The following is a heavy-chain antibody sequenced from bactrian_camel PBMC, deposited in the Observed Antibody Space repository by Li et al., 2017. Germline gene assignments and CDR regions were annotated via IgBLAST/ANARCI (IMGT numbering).Heavy chain of an antibody. CDR3: AYDHRICSVIDARDKFNY. CDR2: LDGDGTP. CDR1: GTITNSYC. J-gene: IGHJ4*01. Sequence: HVQLVESGGAPVQAGGSLRLSCARSGTITNSYCMAWFRQYPGKEREGIAALDGDGTPSYADSVRGRFTISKDDTTNILYLRMNSLKPEDTSMYYCAYDHRICSVIDARDKFNYWGQGTQVTVS. D-gene: IGHD1*01. V-gene: IGHV3S53*01.